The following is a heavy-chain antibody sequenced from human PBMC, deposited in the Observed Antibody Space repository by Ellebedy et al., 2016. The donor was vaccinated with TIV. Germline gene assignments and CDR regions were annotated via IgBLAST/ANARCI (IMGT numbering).Heavy chain of an antibody. Sequence: SETLSLTCAVYGGSFSGYYWTWIRQPPGKGLEWIGEVTHSGSTTYNPSLKGRVTMSVDTSKNQFSLKLSSVTAADTAVYYCARSHRGWGDSSGYYWYYYYGMDVWGQGTTVTVSS. V-gene: IGHV4-34*01. CDR1: GGSFSGYY. CDR3: ARSHRGWGDSSGYYWYYYYGMDV. D-gene: IGHD3-22*01. J-gene: IGHJ6*02. CDR2: VTHSGST.